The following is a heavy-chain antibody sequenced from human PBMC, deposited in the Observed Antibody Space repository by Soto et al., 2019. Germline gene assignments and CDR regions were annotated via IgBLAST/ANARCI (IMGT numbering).Heavy chain of an antibody. CDR1: GFTFSTYG. V-gene: IGHV3-30*18. J-gene: IGHJ4*02. Sequence: QVQLVESGGGVVQPGKSLRLSCAASGFTFSTYGIHWVRQAPGKGLERVALISYDGGSKYYGDSVKGLFIISRDNSHNTVSLQMNSLRADDTAVYFCAKEQLAMTVVVADYFDSWGQGTLVTVSS. D-gene: IGHD3-22*01. CDR3: AKEQLAMTVVVADYFDS. CDR2: ISYDGGSK.